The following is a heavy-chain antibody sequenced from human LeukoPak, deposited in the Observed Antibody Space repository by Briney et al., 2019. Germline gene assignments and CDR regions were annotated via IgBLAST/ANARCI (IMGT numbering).Heavy chain of an antibody. Sequence: SETLSLTCTLSGDSISSSSFYWAWIRQPPGKGLECIGTIYYSGITYYSSSLKSRVTISVDTSKNQFSLKLSSVTAADTAVYFCARSGPAAGRPDASDIWGQGTMVTVSS. CDR3: ARSGPAAGRPDASDI. V-gene: IGHV4-39*07. J-gene: IGHJ3*02. CDR1: GDSISSSSFY. D-gene: IGHD2-2*01. CDR2: IYYSGIT.